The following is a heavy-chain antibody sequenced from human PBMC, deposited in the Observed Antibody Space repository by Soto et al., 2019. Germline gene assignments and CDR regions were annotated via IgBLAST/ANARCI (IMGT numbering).Heavy chain of an antibody. Sequence: PSETLSLTCTVSGGSISGYYWSWIRQPPGKGLEWIGYIYYSGSTNYNPSLKSRVTISVDTSKNQFSLKLSSVTAADTAVYYCASYYGYFDYWGQGTLVTVSS. CDR2: IYYSGST. J-gene: IGHJ4*02. CDR1: GGSISGYY. D-gene: IGHD3-3*01. V-gene: IGHV4-59*01. CDR3: ASYYGYFDY.